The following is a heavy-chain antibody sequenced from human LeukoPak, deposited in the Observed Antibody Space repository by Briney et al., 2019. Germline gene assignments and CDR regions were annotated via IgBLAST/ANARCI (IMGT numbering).Heavy chain of an antibody. CDR1: GFTFSSYW. J-gene: IGHJ4*02. Sequence: GGSLRLSCAASGFTFSSYWMSWVRQAPGKGLEWVANIKQDGSEKYYVDSVKGRFTISRDNAKNSLYLQMNSLRAGDTAVYYCARVEPLLDYYFDYWGQGTLVTVSS. D-gene: IGHD1-1*01. CDR2: IKQDGSEK. V-gene: IGHV3-7*01. CDR3: ARVEPLLDYYFDY.